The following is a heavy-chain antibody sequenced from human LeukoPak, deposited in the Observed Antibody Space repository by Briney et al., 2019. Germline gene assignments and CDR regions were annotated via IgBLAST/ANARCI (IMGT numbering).Heavy chain of an antibody. Sequence: SETLSLTCAVYGGSFSGYYWSWIRQPPGKGLEWIGEINHSGSTNYNPSLKSRVTISVDTSKNQFSLKLSSVTAADTAVYYCASGRITMIVVVITGFDPWGQGSLVTVSS. V-gene: IGHV4-34*01. CDR3: ASGRITMIVVVITGFDP. CDR1: GGSFSGYY. D-gene: IGHD3-22*01. J-gene: IGHJ5*02. CDR2: INHSGST.